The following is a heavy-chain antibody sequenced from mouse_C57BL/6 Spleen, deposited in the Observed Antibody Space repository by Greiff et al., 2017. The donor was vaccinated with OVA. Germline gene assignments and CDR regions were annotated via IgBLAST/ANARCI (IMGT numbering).Heavy chain of an antibody. CDR1: GYTFTGYW. J-gene: IGHJ2*01. CDR3: ARENYSDY. V-gene: IGHV1-9*01. CDR2: ILPGSGST. Sequence: VHLVETGAELMKPGASVKLSCKATGYTFTGYWIEWVKQRPGHGLEWIGEILPGSGSTNYTEKFKGTATFTADTSSNTAYMQLSSLTTEDSAIYYCARENYSDYWGQGTTLTVSS.